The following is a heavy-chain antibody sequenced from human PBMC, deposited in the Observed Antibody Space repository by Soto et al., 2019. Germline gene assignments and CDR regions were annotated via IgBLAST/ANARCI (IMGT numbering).Heavy chain of an antibody. CDR3: ARDRCTNGVCYAPSDY. V-gene: IGHV3-74*01. Sequence: PGGSLRLSCAASGCVFIGGWLHWVRQAPGEGLVWVSRIKSDGSSITYADSVKGRFTISRDNAKNTLYLQMNSLRAEDMAVYYCARDRCTNGVCYAPSDYWGQGTLVTVSS. CDR1: GCVFIGGW. CDR2: IKSDGSSI. J-gene: IGHJ4*02. D-gene: IGHD2-8*01.